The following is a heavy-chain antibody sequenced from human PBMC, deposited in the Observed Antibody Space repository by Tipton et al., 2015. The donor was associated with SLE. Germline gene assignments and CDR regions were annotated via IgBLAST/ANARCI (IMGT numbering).Heavy chain of an antibody. CDR1: GGSISSYY. V-gene: IGHV4-59*01. J-gene: IGHJ4*02. Sequence: TLSLTCTVSGGSISSYYWSWIRQPPGKGLEWIGYIYYSGSTNYNPSLKSRVTISVDTSKNQFSLKLSSVTAADTAVYYCASGRAVAGGDYFDYWGQATLVTVSS. D-gene: IGHD6-19*01. CDR2: IYYSGST. CDR3: ASGRAVAGGDYFDY.